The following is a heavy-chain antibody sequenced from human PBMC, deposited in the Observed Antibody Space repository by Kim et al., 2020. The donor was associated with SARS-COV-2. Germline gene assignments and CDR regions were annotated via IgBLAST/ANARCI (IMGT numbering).Heavy chain of an antibody. D-gene: IGHD3-3*01. CDR2: IYYSGST. CDR1: GGSISSSSYY. CDR3: ARRVSGYYDFWSGPFDY. V-gene: IGHV4-39*01. J-gene: IGHJ4*02. Sequence: SETLSLTCTVSGGSISSSSYYWGWIRQPPGKGLEWIGSIYYSGSTYYNPSLKSRVTISVDTSKNQFSLKLSSVTAADTAVYYCARRVSGYYDFWSGPFDYWGQGTLVTVSS.